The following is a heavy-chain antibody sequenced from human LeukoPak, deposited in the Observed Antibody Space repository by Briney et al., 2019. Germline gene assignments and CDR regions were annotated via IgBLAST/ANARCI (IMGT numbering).Heavy chain of an antibody. V-gene: IGHV3-53*01. J-gene: IGHJ4*02. D-gene: IGHD3-22*01. CDR2: IYNNCRS. Sequence: PGGSLRLSCAASGFTVSTNYMSWVRQAPGKGLEWVSIIYNNCRSYYADSVKGRFAISRDNSKHTLYLQMHSLRVEDTAVYYCATSPVDSSGYSGSKFDYWGQGTLVTVSS. CDR1: GFTVSTNY. CDR3: ATSPVDSSGYSGSKFDY.